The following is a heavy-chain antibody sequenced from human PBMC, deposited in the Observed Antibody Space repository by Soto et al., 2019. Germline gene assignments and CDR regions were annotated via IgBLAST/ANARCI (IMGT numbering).Heavy chain of an antibody. D-gene: IGHD3-3*01. CDR1: GYTFTSYD. Sequence: ASVKVSCKASGYTFTSYDINWVRQATGQGLEWMGWMNPNSGNTGYAQKFQGRVTMTRNTSISTAYMELSSLRSEDTAVYYCARGEYYDFWSGPKPKFSFDYWRQGTLVTVSS. V-gene: IGHV1-8*01. CDR3: ARGEYYDFWSGPKPKFSFDY. J-gene: IGHJ4*02. CDR2: MNPNSGNT.